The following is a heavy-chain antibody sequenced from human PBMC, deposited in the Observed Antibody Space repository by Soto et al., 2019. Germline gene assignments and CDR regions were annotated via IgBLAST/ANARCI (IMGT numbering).Heavy chain of an antibody. J-gene: IGHJ4*02. CDR1: GGSISSSSYY. CDR2: IYYSGST. CDR3: ARDDGRQQLVLGSFDY. Sequence: SETLSLTCTVSGGSISSSSYYWGWIRQPPGKGLEWIGSIYYSGSTYYNPSLKSRVTISVDTSKNQFSLKLSSVTAADTAVYYCARDDGRQQLVLGSFDYWGQGTLVTVSS. D-gene: IGHD6-13*01. V-gene: IGHV4-39*07.